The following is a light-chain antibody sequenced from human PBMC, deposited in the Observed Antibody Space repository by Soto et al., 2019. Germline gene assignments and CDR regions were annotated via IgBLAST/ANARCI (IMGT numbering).Light chain of an antibody. J-gene: IGKJ1*01. CDR1: QAIRTA. CDR2: AAS. V-gene: IGKV1-6*01. CDR3: LLDFRYFWA. Sequence: AIQLTQSPSSLSASVGDRVTITCRASQAIRTALGWYQQKPGKVPKLLIYAASTLQSGVPSRFSGSGSGTDFTRTISSLQPEDFATYYCLLDFRYFWAFGQGTKVDI.